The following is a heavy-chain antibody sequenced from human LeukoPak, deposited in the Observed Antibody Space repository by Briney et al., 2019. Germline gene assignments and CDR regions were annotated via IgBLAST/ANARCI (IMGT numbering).Heavy chain of an antibody. D-gene: IGHD3-22*01. V-gene: IGHV3-21*01. CDR3: ARGWFYDSSALITGDAFDI. CDR2: IGSSSSYI. J-gene: IGHJ3*02. Sequence: AGGSLRLSCAASGFTFSSYSMNWVRQAPGKGLEWVSSIGSSSSYIYYADSVKGRFTISRDNAKNSLYLQMNSLRAEDTAVYYCARGWFYDSSALITGDAFDIWGQGTMVTVSS. CDR1: GFTFSSYS.